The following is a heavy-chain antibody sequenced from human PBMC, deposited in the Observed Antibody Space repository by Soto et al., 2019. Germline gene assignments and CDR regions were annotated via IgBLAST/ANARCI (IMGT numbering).Heavy chain of an antibody. CDR3: AMGRDIVRATNGLSYYGMDV. CDR2: IIPILGIA. D-gene: IGHD1-26*01. Sequence: QVQLVQSGAEVKKPGSSVKVSCKASGGTFSSYTISWVRQAPGQGLEWMGRIIPILGIANYAQKFQGRVTSTADKSXXTXYXALSSLRSEDTAVYYCAMGRDIVRATNGLSYYGMDVWGQGTTVTVSS. V-gene: IGHV1-69*02. CDR1: GGTFSSYT. J-gene: IGHJ6*02.